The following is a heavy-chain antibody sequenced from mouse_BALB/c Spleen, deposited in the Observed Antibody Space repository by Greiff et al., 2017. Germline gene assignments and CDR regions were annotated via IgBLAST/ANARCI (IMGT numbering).Heavy chain of an antibody. CDR2: INPYNGDT. Sequence: VQLQQSGPELVKPGASVKISCKASGYSFTGYFMNWVMQSHGKSLEWIGRINPYNGDTFYNQKFKGKATLTVDKSSSTAHMELRSLASEDSAVYYCARDYGSSPYYLDYWGQGTTLTVSS. D-gene: IGHD1-1*01. CDR1: GYSFTGYF. CDR3: ARDYGSSPYYLDY. J-gene: IGHJ2*01. V-gene: IGHV1-20*02.